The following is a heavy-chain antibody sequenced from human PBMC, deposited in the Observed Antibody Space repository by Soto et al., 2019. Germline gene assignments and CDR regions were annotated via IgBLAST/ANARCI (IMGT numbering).Heavy chain of an antibody. Sequence: VGSLRLSCAASGFTFSSYAMSWVRQAPGKGLEWVSTISGSGGTTYYADSVKGRFTISRDNSKNTLYLQMNSLRAEDTAIYYCAKNKETGTTGGLGYWGQGTLVTVSS. J-gene: IGHJ4*02. V-gene: IGHV3-23*01. CDR1: GFTFSSYA. CDR2: ISGSGGTT. CDR3: AKNKETGTTGGLGY. D-gene: IGHD1-1*01.